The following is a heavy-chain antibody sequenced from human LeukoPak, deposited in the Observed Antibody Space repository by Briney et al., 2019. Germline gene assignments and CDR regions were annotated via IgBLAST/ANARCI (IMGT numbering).Heavy chain of an antibody. CDR1: GFTFSSYW. CDR2: IKEDGSEK. CDR3: SRHTSSWHAMDV. Sequence: PGGSLRLSCAASGFTFSSYWMSWVRQAPGKGLEWVATIKEDGSEKYYVDSVKGRFTISRDNAKSSLYLQMNSLRAEDTAVYYCSRHTSSWHAMDVWGQGTTVTVSS. D-gene: IGHD6-13*01. V-gene: IGHV3-7*02. J-gene: IGHJ6*02.